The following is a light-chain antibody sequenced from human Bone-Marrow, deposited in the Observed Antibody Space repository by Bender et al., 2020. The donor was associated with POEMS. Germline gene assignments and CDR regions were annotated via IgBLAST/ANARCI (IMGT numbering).Light chain of an antibody. V-gene: IGLV2-8*01. Sequence: QSALTQPPSTSGSPGQSVTISCTGTSSDIGGYDSVSWYQQHPGKAPQLIISEDNKRPAGVHDRFSGTTSGNAASLTVAGHHTDDEADYCCASYGGSNSVLFGGGTKLTVL. CDR3: ASYGGSNSVL. CDR2: EDN. J-gene: IGLJ2*01. CDR1: SSDIGGYDS.